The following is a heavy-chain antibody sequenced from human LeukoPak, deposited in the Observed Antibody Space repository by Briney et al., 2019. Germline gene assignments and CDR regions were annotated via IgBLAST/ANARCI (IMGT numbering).Heavy chain of an antibody. Sequence: GASLRLSCAASGFTFSSYAMSWVRQAPGKGRERVSAISGSGGSTYYADSVKGRFTISRDNSKNTLYLQMNSLRAEDTAVYYCAKAIFRSEDDYGDYVDYWGQGTLVTVSS. CDR1: GFTFSSYA. CDR2: ISGSGGST. V-gene: IGHV3-23*01. J-gene: IGHJ4*02. CDR3: AKAIFRSEDDYGDYVDY. D-gene: IGHD4-17*01.